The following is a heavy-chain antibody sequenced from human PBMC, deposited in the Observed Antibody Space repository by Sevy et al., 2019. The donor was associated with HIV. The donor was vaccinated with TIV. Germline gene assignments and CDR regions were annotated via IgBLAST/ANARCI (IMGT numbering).Heavy chain of an antibody. Sequence: GGSLRLSCTCSGFPLSTYWMHWVRQIPGKGLDWVFHVNQDGSVKQYADSVRGRFTISRDNVKNTVFLYMNSLRTDDTALYYCARGIGSSGGLWGQGTLVTVSS. D-gene: IGHD6-6*01. CDR2: VNQDGSVK. CDR1: GFPLSTYW. J-gene: IGHJ4*02. V-gene: IGHV3-74*01. CDR3: ARGIGSSGGL.